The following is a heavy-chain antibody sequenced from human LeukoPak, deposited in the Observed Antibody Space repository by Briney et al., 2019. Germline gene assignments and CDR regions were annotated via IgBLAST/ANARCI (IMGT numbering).Heavy chain of an antibody. D-gene: IGHD1-1*01. CDR2: IKEDGSEN. V-gene: IGHV3-7*01. J-gene: IGHJ4*02. Sequence: GGSLLLSCAASGFTFSRYWMTWVRPAPGKGLEWVANIKEDGSENSYVESVKGRLTISRDNAKNSLYLQLNSLRAEDTAVYFCARQRYSDHWGQGTLVTVSS. CDR3: ARQRYSDH. CDR1: GFTFSRYW.